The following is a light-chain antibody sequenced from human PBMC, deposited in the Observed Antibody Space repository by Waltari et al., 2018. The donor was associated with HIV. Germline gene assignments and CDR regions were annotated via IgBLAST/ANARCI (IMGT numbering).Light chain of an antibody. V-gene: IGLV1-51*01. CDR2: DNK. J-gene: IGLJ3*02. Sequence: QSVLTQSPSVSAAPGQKVTISCYETSSHIGNLYVPWYQQLPGTAPKLLLYDNKKRPSGITVLFSGSKSGTTATLGITGRQTGDEADYYGGRWDSSLSGHWVFGGGTKLTVL. CDR3: GRWDSSLSGHWV. CDR1: SSHIGNLY.